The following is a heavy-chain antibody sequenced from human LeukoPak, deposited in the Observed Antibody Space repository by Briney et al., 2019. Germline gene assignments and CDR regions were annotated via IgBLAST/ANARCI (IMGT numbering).Heavy chain of an antibody. V-gene: IGHV3-74*01. J-gene: IGHJ4*02. D-gene: IGHD3-9*01. Sequence: GGSLRLSCAASGLIFKNYYMHWVRQTPGKGLEWVARIFPGGTVRNYADSVKGRFTVSRDDAKSTAYLEMNSLRAEDTAVYYCVRDFREYDWGGQGTLVTVSS. CDR1: GLIFKNYY. CDR3: VRDFREYDW. CDR2: IFPGGTVR.